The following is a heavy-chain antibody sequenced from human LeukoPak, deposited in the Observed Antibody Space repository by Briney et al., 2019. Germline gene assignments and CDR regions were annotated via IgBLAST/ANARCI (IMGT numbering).Heavy chain of an antibody. CDR3: ARHKGALWFGTGTDY. CDR2: INPGDSYT. D-gene: IGHD3-10*01. J-gene: IGHJ4*02. Sequence: GESLQISCKGSGYRSTTYWIGWVRQMPGKGLEWMGIINPGDSYTNYSPSFQGHVTISADKSISTAYLQWSSLKASDTAMYYCARHKGALWFGTGTDYWGQGTLVTVSS. CDR1: GYRSTTYW. V-gene: IGHV5-51*01.